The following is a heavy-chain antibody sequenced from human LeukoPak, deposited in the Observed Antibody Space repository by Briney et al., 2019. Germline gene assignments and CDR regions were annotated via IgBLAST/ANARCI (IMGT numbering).Heavy chain of an antibody. V-gene: IGHV4-4*07. Sequence: SETLSLTCIVSGGSMRNHYWSWIRQPAGKGLEWIGRIYGSGKNKYNPSLKSRVSMSVDTSKNHFSLKLSSVTAADTAVYYCAGDPMSDDSGSYFDYWGQGTVVTVSS. D-gene: IGHD3-10*01. CDR1: GGSMRNHY. CDR3: AGDPMSDDSGSYFDY. CDR2: IYGSGKN. J-gene: IGHJ4*02.